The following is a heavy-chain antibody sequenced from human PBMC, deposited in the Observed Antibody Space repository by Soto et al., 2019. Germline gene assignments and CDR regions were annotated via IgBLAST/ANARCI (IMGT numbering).Heavy chain of an antibody. Sequence: QVQLQQSRPGLVRPSEALTLTCDVSGASITDNYWSWIRQPPGKGPEWIGYVHYSGLANYNPALESRVTIEMETSQNRWFLKVDTVTAEDTAVYYCARALDYDFWGGRNWFDPWGQGILVTVSS. CDR3: ARALDYDFWGGRNWFDP. D-gene: IGHD3-3*01. CDR1: GASITDNY. V-gene: IGHV4-59*01. CDR2: VHYSGLA. J-gene: IGHJ5*02.